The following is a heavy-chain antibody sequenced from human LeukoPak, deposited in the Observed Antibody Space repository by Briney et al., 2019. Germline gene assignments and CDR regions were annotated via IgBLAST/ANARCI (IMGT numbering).Heavy chain of an antibody. CDR3: AKGRVGSSSVGDEDNYYYYYMDV. V-gene: IGHV3-23*01. Sequence: GGSLRLSCAASGFTFSSYAMSWVRQAPGKGLEWVSAISGSGGSTYYADSVKGRFTISRDNSKNTLYLQMNSLRAEDTAVYYCAKGRVGSSSVGDEDNYYYYYMDVWGKGTTVTVSS. D-gene: IGHD6-6*01. CDR1: GFTFSSYA. J-gene: IGHJ6*03. CDR2: ISGSGGST.